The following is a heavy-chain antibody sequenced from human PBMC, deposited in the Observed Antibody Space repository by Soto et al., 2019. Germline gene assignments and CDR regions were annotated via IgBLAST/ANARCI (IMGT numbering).Heavy chain of an antibody. CDR3: ARSSPSLDY. CDR2: ISVSNDNT. CDR1: GCIFRNYA. V-gene: IGHV1-18*04. D-gene: IGHD3-10*01. J-gene: IGHJ4*02. Sequence: ASVEVSCKTSGCIFRNYAISWVRQAPGQGLEWMGWISVSNDNTDSAHALRGRLTMTTDTSTSTAYLELTSLLSNDTAVYYCARSSPSLDYWGQGSLVTVSS.